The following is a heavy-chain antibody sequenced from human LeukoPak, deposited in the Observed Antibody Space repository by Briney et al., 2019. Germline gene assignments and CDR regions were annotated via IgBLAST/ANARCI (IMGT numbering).Heavy chain of an antibody. CDR3: ARGGGSYFIVFDY. Sequence: GASVTVSFTSSGYTFTIYGISWVRQAPGQGLEWMGWISAYNGNTNYAQKLQGSVTMTTDTSTTTAYMEVRSLRSDDTAVYYCARGGGSYFIVFDYWGQGTLVTVSS. J-gene: IGHJ4*02. CDR2: ISAYNGNT. V-gene: IGHV1-18*01. D-gene: IGHD1-26*01. CDR1: GYTFTIYG.